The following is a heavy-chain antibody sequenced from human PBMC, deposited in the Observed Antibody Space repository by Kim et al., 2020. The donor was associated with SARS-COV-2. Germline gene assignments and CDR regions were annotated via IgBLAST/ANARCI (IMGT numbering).Heavy chain of an antibody. Sequence: SVKVSCKASGGTFRSYAISWVRQAPGQGLEWMGGIIPIFGTANYAQKFQGRVTITADESTSTAYMELSSLRSEDTAVYYCARDHDRLGNHYFDYWGQGTLVTVSS. CDR2: IIPIFGTA. V-gene: IGHV1-69*13. CDR3: ARDHDRLGNHYFDY. CDR1: GGTFRSYA. J-gene: IGHJ4*02. D-gene: IGHD3-9*01.